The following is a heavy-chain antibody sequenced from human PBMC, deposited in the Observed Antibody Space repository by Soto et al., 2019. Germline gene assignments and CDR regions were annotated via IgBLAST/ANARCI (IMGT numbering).Heavy chain of an antibody. D-gene: IGHD3-22*01. Sequence: GGSLRLSXAASGFTFDDYAMHWVRQAPGKGLEWVSGISWNSGSIGYADSVKGRFTISRDNAKNSLYLQMNSLRAEDTALYYCAKDKDYYDSSGYYDYWGQGTLVTVSS. CDR2: ISWNSGSI. CDR3: AKDKDYYDSSGYYDY. J-gene: IGHJ4*02. CDR1: GFTFDDYA. V-gene: IGHV3-9*01.